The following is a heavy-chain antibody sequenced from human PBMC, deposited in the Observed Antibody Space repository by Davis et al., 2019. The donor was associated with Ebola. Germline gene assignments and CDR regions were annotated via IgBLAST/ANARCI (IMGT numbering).Heavy chain of an antibody. CDR1: GYSFTSYW. D-gene: IGHD2-2*02. CDR2: IDPSDSYT. CDR3: ARISWYRLLYGYYYGMDV. Sequence: GESLKTSCKGSGYSFTSYWISCVRQMPGKGLEWLGRIDPSDSYTNYSPSFQGHVTISADKSISTAYLQWSSLKASDTAMYYCARISWYRLLYGYYYGMDVWGQGTTVTVSS. J-gene: IGHJ6*02. V-gene: IGHV5-10-1*01.